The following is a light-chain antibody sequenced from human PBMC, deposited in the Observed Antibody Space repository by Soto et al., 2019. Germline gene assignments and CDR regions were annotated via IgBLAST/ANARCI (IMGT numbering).Light chain of an antibody. CDR1: QSVSST. J-gene: IGKJ1*01. CDR2: GAS. Sequence: EIVMTQSPATLSASPGERATLSCRASQSVSSTLPWYQHTPGQAPRLLIYGASNRDTGIPARFSGSGSGTEFTLTISSLQSEDFAVYYCQQYNNWPRTLGQGTKVDIK. CDR3: QQYNNWPRT. V-gene: IGKV3-15*01.